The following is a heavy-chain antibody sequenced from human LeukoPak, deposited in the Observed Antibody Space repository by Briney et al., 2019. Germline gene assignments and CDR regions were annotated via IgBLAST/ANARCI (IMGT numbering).Heavy chain of an antibody. D-gene: IGHD4-11*01. Sequence: KSSETLSLTCTVSGGSISSYYWSWIRQPAGKGLEWIGRIYTSGSTNYNPSLKSRVTMSVDTSENQFSLKLNSLTAADTAVYYCARHLYRRRDYTLDGFDIWGQGTMVTVSS. J-gene: IGHJ3*02. CDR3: ARHLYRRRDYTLDGFDI. CDR1: GGSISSYY. V-gene: IGHV4-4*07. CDR2: IYTSGST.